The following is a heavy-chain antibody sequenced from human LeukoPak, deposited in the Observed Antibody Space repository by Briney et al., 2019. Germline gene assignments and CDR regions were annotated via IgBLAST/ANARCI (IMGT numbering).Heavy chain of an antibody. J-gene: IGHJ4*02. Sequence: GGPLELPWAPSGFPFSILGMSGSPQPPGRGRGGGANIKQDGGEKYYVDSVKGRFTISRDNAKNSLYLQMNSLRAEDTAVYYCARSGYSSSWYGENWGQGTLVTVSS. CDR3: ARSGYSSSWYGEN. CDR1: GFPFSILG. CDR2: IKQDGGEK. V-gene: IGHV3-7*01. D-gene: IGHD6-13*01.